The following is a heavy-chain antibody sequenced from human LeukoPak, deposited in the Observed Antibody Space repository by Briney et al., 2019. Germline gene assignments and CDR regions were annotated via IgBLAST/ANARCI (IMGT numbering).Heavy chain of an antibody. CDR1: GYTFTGYY. D-gene: IGHD2-8*01. CDR3: ARGYCTNGVCYTSDY. V-gene: IGHV1-2*04. CDR2: INPNSGGT. Sequence: ASVKVSCKASGYTFTGYYMHWVRQAPGQGLEWMGWINPNSGGTNYAQKFQGWVTMTRDTSISTAYMELSGLRSDDTAVYYCARGYCTNGVCYTSDYWGQGTLVTVSS. J-gene: IGHJ4*02.